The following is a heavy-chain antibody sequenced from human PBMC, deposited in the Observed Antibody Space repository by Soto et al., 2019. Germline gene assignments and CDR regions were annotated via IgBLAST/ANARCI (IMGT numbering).Heavy chain of an antibody. V-gene: IGHV1-2*02. J-gene: IGHJ6*02. CDR2: INPNSGGT. CDR3: ARTGSKQWLLHYYGMDV. D-gene: IGHD6-19*01. CDR1: GYTFTGYY. Sequence: GASVKVSCKASGYTFTGYYMHWVRQAPGQGLEWMGWINPNSGGTNYAQKFQGRVTMTRDTSISTAYMELSRLRSDDTAVYYCARTGSKQWLLHYYGMDVWGQGTTVTVSS.